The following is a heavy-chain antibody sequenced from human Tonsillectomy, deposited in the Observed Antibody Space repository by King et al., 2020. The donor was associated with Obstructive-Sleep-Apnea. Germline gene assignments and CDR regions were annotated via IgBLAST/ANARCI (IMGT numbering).Heavy chain of an antibody. J-gene: IGHJ4*02. CDR1: GGTFSNYA. V-gene: IGHV1-69*09. CDR2: IIPILALA. CDR3: ARDLSRVVTPYYFDY. Sequence: VQLVESGAEVKKPGSSVKVSCKASGGTFSNYAINWVRQAPGQGLEWMGGIIPILALANYAQKFQGRVTITADKFTSTAYMELSSLRSEDTAVYYCARDLSRVVTPYYFDYWGQGTLVTVSS. D-gene: IGHD4-23*01.